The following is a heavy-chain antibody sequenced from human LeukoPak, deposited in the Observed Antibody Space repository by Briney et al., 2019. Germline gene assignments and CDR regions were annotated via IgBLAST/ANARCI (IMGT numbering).Heavy chain of an antibody. CDR2: MNPNSGNT. D-gene: IGHD2-15*01. CDR1: GYTFTSSD. V-gene: IGHV1-8*03. CDR3: ARAAATRGWFDP. J-gene: IGHJ5*02. Sequence: GASVKVSCKASGYTFTSSDINWVRQATGQGLEWMGWMNPNSGNTGYAQKFQGRVTITRNTSIGTAYMELSSLRSEDTAVYYCARAAATRGWFDPGGQGTLVTVS.